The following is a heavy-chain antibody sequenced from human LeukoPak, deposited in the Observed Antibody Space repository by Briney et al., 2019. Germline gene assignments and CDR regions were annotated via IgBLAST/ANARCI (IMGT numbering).Heavy chain of an antibody. CDR3: ARAVYSGYDLWDFYFDY. D-gene: IGHD5-12*01. CDR2: INSDGSST. CDR1: GFTFSSYW. J-gene: IGHJ4*02. V-gene: IGHV3-74*01. Sequence: GGSLTLSSAASGFTFSSYWMHWVRHAPGKGLVWVSRINSDGSSTSYADSVKGRFTISRDNAKNTLYLQMNSLRAEDTAVYYCARAVYSGYDLWDFYFDYWGQGTLVTVSS.